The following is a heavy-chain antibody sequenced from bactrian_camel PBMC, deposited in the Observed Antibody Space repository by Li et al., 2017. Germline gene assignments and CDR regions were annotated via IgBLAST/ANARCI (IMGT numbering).Heavy chain of an antibody. V-gene: IGHV3S53*01. J-gene: IGHJ4*01. CDR1: GYSASTLC. CDR3: ATAPSCDGSKLLGRGA. D-gene: IGHD1*01. CDR2: IDNDGGT. Sequence: HVQLVESGGGSVQAGGSLRLSCTASGYSASTLCMAWFRQAPGKERTMVATIDNDGGTAYATSLAGRFTVSQDDSESVVYLQMNDLTPDDTAMYYCATAPSCDGSKLLGRGARGRGTQVTVS.